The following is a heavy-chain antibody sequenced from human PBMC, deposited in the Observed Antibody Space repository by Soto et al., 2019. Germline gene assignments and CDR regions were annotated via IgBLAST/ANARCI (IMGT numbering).Heavy chain of an antibody. Sequence: GGSLRLSCAASGFTFSSYAMSWVRQAPGKGLEWVSAISGSGGSTYYADSVKGRFTISRDNSKNTLYLQMNSLRAENTAVYYCAKAPAYRAEVAGTDEYFQHWGQGTLVTVSS. D-gene: IGHD6-19*01. J-gene: IGHJ1*01. CDR2: ISGSGGST. CDR1: GFTFSSYA. V-gene: IGHV3-23*01. CDR3: AKAPAYRAEVAGTDEYFQH.